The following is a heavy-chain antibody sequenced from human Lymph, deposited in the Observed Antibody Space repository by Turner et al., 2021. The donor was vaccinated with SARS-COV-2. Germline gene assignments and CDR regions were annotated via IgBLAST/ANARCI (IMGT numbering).Heavy chain of an antibody. V-gene: IGHV4-59*08. Sequence: QVQLQESGPGLVKPSETLSLPCTVPGGSISSYYWSWIRQPPGKGLEWIGYISNSGSTNYNPSLKSRVTISLDTSKNQFSLKLSSVTAADTAVYYCARHGNELGIQLWGQGTLVTVSS. CDR2: ISNSGST. CDR3: ARHGNELGIQL. D-gene: IGHD5-18*01. CDR1: GGSISSYY. J-gene: IGHJ4*02.